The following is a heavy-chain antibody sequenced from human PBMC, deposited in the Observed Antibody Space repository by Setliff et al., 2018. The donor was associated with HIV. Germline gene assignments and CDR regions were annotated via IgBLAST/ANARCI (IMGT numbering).Heavy chain of an antibody. J-gene: IGHJ3*02. V-gene: IGHV4-39*01. CDR3: RVWILRDTSDI. D-gene: IGHD1-1*01. Sequence: PSETLSLTCVVSGDSISRSRYYWGWIRQPPGKGLEWIGYMYYSGSTYYNPSLKSRVTISVDTSKNQFSLKLTSVTAADTAVYYCRVWILRDTSDIWGQGTVVTVSS. CDR2: MYYSGST. CDR1: GDSISRSRYY.